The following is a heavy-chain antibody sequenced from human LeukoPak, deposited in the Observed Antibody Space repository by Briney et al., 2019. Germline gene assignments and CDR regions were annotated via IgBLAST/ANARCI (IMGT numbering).Heavy chain of an antibody. CDR1: GGTLSSYA. CDR2: IIPIFGTA. D-gene: IGHD3-22*01. CDR3: ARDGGYYYDSSGSYFDY. J-gene: IGHJ4*02. V-gene: IGHV1-69*13. Sequence: SVKVSCKASGGTLSSYAISWVRQAPGQGLEWMGGIIPIFGTANYAQKFQGRVTITADESTSTAYMELSSLRSEDTAVYYCARDGGYYYDSSGSYFDYWGQGTLVTVSS.